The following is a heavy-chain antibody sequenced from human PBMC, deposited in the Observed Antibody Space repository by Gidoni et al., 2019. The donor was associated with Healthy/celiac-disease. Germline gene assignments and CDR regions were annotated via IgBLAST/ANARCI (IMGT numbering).Heavy chain of an antibody. J-gene: IGHJ5*02. V-gene: IGHV7-4-1*02. D-gene: IGHD6-6*01. CDR3: ARDYVYSSSLENWFDP. CDR2: INTNTGNP. Sequence: APGQGLEWMGWINTNTGNPTYAQGFTGRFVFSLDTSVSTAYLQISSLKAEDTAVYYCARDYVYSSSLENWFDPWGQGTLVTVSS.